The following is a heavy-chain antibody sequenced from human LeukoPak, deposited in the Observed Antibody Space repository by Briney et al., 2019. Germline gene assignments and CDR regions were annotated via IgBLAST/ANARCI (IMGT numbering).Heavy chain of an antibody. CDR2: IYYSGST. V-gene: IGHV4-39*01. D-gene: IGHD6-19*01. J-gene: IGHJ4*02. Sequence: PSETLSLTCTVSGGSISSSSYYWGWIRQPPGKGLEWIGSIYYSGSTYYNPSLKSRVTISVDTSKNQFSLKLSSVTAADTAVYYCARHTPSGYSSGWPYFDYWGQGTLVTVSS. CDR1: GGSISSSSYY. CDR3: ARHTPSGYSSGWPYFDY.